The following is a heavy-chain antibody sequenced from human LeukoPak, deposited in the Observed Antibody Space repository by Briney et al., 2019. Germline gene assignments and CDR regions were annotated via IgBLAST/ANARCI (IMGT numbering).Heavy chain of an antibody. Sequence: SETLSLTCTVSGGSISSYYWSWIRQPPGKGLEWIGYIYYSGSTNYNPSLKSRVTISVDTSKNQFSLKVSSVTAADTAVYYCAMGIAVAGRSPDYYYYGMDVWGQGTTVTVS. CDR3: AMGIAVAGRSPDYYYYGMDV. J-gene: IGHJ6*02. V-gene: IGHV4-59*01. CDR2: IYYSGST. D-gene: IGHD6-19*01. CDR1: GGSISSYY.